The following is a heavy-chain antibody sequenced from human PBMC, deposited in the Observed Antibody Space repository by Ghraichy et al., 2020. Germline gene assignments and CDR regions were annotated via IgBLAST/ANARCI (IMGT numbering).Heavy chain of an antibody. CDR3: AKTSRRTTVTTPDY. D-gene: IGHD4-17*01. CDR1: GFTFSSYA. CDR2: ISGSGGST. Sequence: GGSLRLSCAASGFTFSSYAMSWVRQAPGKGLEWVSAISGSGGSTYYADSVKGRFTISRDNSKNTLYLQMNSLRAEDTAVYYCAKTSRRTTVTTPDYWGQGTLVTVSS. V-gene: IGHV3-23*01. J-gene: IGHJ4*02.